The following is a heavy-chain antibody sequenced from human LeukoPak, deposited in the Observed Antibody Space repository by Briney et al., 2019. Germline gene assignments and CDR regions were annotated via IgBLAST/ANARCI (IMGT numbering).Heavy chain of an antibody. Sequence: PGRSLRLSCAASGFTFSSYGMHWVRQAPGKGLEWVAVISYDGSNKYYADSVKGRFTISRDNSKNTLYLQMNSLRAEDTAVYYCARGDFWSGYYYYMDVWGKGTTVTVSS. CDR1: GFTFSSYG. V-gene: IGHV3-30*03. CDR2: ISYDGSNK. J-gene: IGHJ6*03. CDR3: ARGDFWSGYYYYMDV. D-gene: IGHD3-3*01.